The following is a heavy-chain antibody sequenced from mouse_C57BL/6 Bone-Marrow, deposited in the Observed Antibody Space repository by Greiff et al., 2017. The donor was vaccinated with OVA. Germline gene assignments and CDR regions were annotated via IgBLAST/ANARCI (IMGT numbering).Heavy chain of an antibody. CDR1: GYTFTSYN. Sequence: LQESGAELVRPGASVKMSCKASGYTFTSYNMHWVKQTPRQGLEWIGAIYPGNGDTSYNQKFKGKATLTVDKSSSTAYMQLSSLTSEDSAVYVCARVYDGYYGDYFDYWGQGTTLTVSS. V-gene: IGHV1-12*01. D-gene: IGHD2-3*01. CDR2: IYPGNGDT. J-gene: IGHJ2*01. CDR3: ARVYDGYYGDYFDY.